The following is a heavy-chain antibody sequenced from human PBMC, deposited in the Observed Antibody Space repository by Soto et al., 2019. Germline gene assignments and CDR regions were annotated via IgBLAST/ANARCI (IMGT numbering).Heavy chain of an antibody. D-gene: IGHD5-18*01. CDR2: ISSSISTM. CDR1: GFTFSSYS. J-gene: IGHJ4*01. V-gene: IGHV3-48*02. CDR3: ARKVRDTAEAELDY. Sequence: EVQLVESGGGLVQPGGSLRLSCAASGFTFSSYSMNWVRQAPGKGLEWLSYISSSISTMHYADSVKGRFTISRDNAKNAVYLQIINLRDEDMAVYYCARKVRDTAEAELDYWGHGTLVTVSA.